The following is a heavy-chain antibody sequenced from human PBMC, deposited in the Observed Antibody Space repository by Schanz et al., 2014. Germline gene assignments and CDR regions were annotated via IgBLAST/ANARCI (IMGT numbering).Heavy chain of an antibody. CDR1: GFTFSSYG. D-gene: IGHD4-17*01. J-gene: IGHJ6*02. V-gene: IGHV3-33*01. CDR2: IWYDGSNE. CDR3: TRGDCGGEHTSCYYGRDV. Sequence: QVQLVESGGGVVQPGRSLRLSCAASGFTFSSYGMHWVRQAPGKGLEWVAVIWYDGSNEYYADSVKGRFTISRDNSKNTLSLRTNSLRAGDTAVYYCTRGDCGGEHTSCYYGRDVWGQGTTVTVSS.